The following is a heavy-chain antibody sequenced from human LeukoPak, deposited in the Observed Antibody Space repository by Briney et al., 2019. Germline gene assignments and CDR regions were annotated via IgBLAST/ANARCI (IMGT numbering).Heavy chain of an antibody. CDR1: GFTVSSNY. CDR3: ARDSGSAPFDY. CDR2: IYSGGST. V-gene: IGHV3-66*02. J-gene: IGHJ4*02. D-gene: IGHD1-26*01. Sequence: GGSLRLSCAASGFTVSSNYMGWVRQAPGKGLEWVSVIYSGGSTYYADSVKGRFTISRDNSKNTLYLQMNSLRAEDTAVYYCARDSGSAPFDYWGQGTLVTVSS.